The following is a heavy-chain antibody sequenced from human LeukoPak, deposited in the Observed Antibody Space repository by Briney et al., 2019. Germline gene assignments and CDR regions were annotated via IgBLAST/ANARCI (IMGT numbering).Heavy chain of an antibody. J-gene: IGHJ4*02. Sequence: GGSLRLSCAASGFTFSSYGMSWVRQAPGKGLEWVSAISGSGGSTYYADPVKGRFTISRDNAKNSLYLQMNSLRAEDTAVYYCAREDSGWYVSDYWGQGTLVTVSS. V-gene: IGHV3-23*01. CDR3: AREDSGWYVSDY. CDR2: ISGSGGST. D-gene: IGHD6-19*01. CDR1: GFTFSSYG.